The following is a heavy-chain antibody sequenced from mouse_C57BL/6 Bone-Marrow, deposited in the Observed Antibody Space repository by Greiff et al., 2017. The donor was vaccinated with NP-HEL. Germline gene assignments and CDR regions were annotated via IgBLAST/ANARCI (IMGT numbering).Heavy chain of an antibody. Sequence: QVQLQQSGPGLVAPSQSLSITCTVSGFSLTSYGVSWIRQPPGKGLEWLGVIWGDGSTNYHSALISRLSISQDNSKSQVFLKLNSLQTDYTATYFYSKPYSNYYAWFAYWGQGTLVTVSA. D-gene: IGHD2-5*01. J-gene: IGHJ3*01. CDR1: GFSLTSYG. CDR3: SKPYSNYYAWFAY. CDR2: IWGDGST. V-gene: IGHV2-3*01.